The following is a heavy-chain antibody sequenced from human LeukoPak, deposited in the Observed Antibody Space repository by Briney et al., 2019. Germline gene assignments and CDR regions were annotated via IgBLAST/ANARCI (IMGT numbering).Heavy chain of an antibody. CDR2: IYYSGIA. CDR1: GYSISTRNW. J-gene: IGHJ5*02. CDR3: ARGGYCSGGSCTNWFDP. V-gene: IGHV4-28*03. D-gene: IGHD2-15*01. Sequence: SETLSLTCAVSGYSISTRNWWGWIREPPGKGLEWIGYIYYSGIADFNPSLKSRVTMTVDTSKNQFSLKLSSVTAVDTAVYYCARGGYCSGGSCTNWFDPWGQGTLVTVSS.